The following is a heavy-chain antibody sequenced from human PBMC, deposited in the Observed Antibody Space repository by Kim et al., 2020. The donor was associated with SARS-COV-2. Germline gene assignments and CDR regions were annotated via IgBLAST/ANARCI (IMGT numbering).Heavy chain of an antibody. CDR3: ARGGGNLAGYFDY. J-gene: IGHJ4*02. D-gene: IGHD2-15*01. V-gene: IGHV4-59*09. Sequence: YHTSLKSRVTIAGDTSKNQFSLKLSSVTAADTAVYYCARGGGNLAGYFDYWGQGTLVTVSS.